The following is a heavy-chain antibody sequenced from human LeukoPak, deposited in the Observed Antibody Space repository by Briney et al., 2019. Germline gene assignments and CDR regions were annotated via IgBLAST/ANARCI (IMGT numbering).Heavy chain of an antibody. CDR1: GFTFSRYA. CDR3: ARSFCTSATCSKGHYSYVMDV. J-gene: IGHJ6*02. CDR2: ISTGGDKR. Sequence: GGSLRLSCAASGFTFSRYAMNWGPQAPGKGREWGSYISTGGDKRFYADPPKGRFTVSRDNVKISRFLQMDSLRAEETAVYYCARSFCTSATCSKGHYSYVMDVWGQGTTVTVS. V-gene: IGHV3-21*01. D-gene: IGHD2-8*01.